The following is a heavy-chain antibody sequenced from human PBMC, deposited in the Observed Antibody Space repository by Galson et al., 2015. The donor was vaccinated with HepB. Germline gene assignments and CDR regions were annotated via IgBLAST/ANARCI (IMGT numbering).Heavy chain of an antibody. J-gene: IGHJ4*02. V-gene: IGHV1-69*08. D-gene: IGHD3-10*01. CDR1: GGTFSTFT. CDR3: ARVNPAQATHYNGALDS. Sequence: SVKVSCKASGGTFSTFTPIWVRQAPGQGLEWMGRIIPLVGTAIYAQRFQGRVTITADKSTSTAYMELSRLRSEDTAVYYCARVNPAQATHYNGALDSWGQGTLVTVSS. CDR2: IIPLVGTA.